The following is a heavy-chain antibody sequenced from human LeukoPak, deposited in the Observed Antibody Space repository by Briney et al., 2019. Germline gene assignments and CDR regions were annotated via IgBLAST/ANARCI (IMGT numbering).Heavy chain of an antibody. CDR2: IYYGVSA. D-gene: IGHD6-19*01. Sequence: PSETLSLTCTVSGDSISSNYGSWIRQPPGKGLEWVWYIYYGVSAKYNLCLQSRVTISIDTSKTQFSLKLTSVTDADTAVYHCARHGAPRSAWDASYYFASWGQGNLVTVSS. V-gene: IGHV4-59*08. CDR1: GDSISSNY. CDR3: ARHGAPRSAWDASYYFAS. J-gene: IGHJ4*02.